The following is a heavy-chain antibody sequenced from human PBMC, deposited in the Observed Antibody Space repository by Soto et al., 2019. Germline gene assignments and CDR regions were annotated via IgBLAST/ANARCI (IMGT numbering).Heavy chain of an antibody. Sequence: QMQLQESGPGLVKPSETLSLTCAVSSASIISEQRWSWVRQPPGKGLEWIGEIHHSGSTNNNPSLRSRVTLSVDKSKNSVSRNPTSVTGADTAVYYCARCFGWYALDQWGQGTLVIVS. CDR1: SASIISEQR. CDR3: ARCFGWYALDQ. V-gene: IGHV4-4*02. J-gene: IGHJ4*02. CDR2: IHHSGST. D-gene: IGHD6-19*01.